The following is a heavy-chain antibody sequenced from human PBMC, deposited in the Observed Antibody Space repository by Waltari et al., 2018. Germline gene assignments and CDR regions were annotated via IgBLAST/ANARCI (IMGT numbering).Heavy chain of an antibody. CDR2: RSSDENEK. CDR1: GLPFRSYG. J-gene: IGHJ4*02. D-gene: IGHD5-12*01. V-gene: IGHV3-30*03. CDR3: ARGLYTAKWQFDY. Sequence: QVQVVESGGDVVQSGRSLSLSCAASGLPFRSYGMHWVRPAPGKGLGGVAFRSSDENEKHYADSVKGRLTISRDNSKNTVYLQMTSLRTEDTALYYCARGLYTAKWQFDYWGQGTLVTVSS.